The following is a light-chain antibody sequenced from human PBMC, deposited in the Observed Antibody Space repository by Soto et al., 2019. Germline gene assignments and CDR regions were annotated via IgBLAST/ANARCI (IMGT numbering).Light chain of an antibody. CDR3: QQYDKWPLT. CDR2: DAS. V-gene: IGKV3-15*01. J-gene: IGKJ4*01. Sequence: EIVMTQSPATLSVSPGERATLSCRASQSVSNKLAWYQQKVGQAPRLLIYDASTRAAGIPARFSGSGSGTEFTLTISSLQSEDFEFYYCQQYDKWPLTFGGGAKVEIK. CDR1: QSVSNK.